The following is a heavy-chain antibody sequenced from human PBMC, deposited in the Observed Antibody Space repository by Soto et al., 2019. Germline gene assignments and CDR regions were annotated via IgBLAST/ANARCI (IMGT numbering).Heavy chain of an antibody. CDR3: ARASLSYCTNGVCYIRAFDI. J-gene: IGHJ3*02. Sequence: SETLSLTCTFSGGSISSGGYYWSWIRQHPGKGLEWIGYIYYSGSTYYNPSLKSRVTISVDTSKNQFSLKLSSVTAADTAVYYCARASLSYCTNGVCYIRAFDIWGQGTMVTVSS. V-gene: IGHV4-31*03. D-gene: IGHD2-8*01. CDR2: IYYSGST. CDR1: GGSISSGGYY.